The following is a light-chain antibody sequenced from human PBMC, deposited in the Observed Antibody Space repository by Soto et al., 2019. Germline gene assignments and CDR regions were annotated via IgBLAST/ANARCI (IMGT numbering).Light chain of an antibody. CDR2: AAS. CDR1: QVISTS. CDR3: QQLFDSPIT. J-gene: IGKJ5*01. V-gene: IGKV1-9*01. Sequence: VDSVTITCRASQVISTSLAWYQVKPGKAPKLLIYAASTLESGVPSRFSATVSGTEFSLTITSLQPEDFATYYCQQLFDSPITFGQGTRLEIK.